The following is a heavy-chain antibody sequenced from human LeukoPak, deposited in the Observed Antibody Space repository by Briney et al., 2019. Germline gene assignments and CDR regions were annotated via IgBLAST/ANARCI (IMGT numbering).Heavy chain of an antibody. D-gene: IGHD3-9*01. V-gene: IGHV3-74*01. CDR1: GFTFSSYW. CDR2: NSVGSST. Sequence: GGSLRLSCAASGFTFSSYWMHWVRRAPGKGLVWVSRNSVGSSTSSADSVKGRFTISRDNAKNTLYLQMNSLRAEDTAVYYCARDFDRYYFDYWGQGTLVTVSS. CDR3: ARDFDRYYFDY. J-gene: IGHJ4*02.